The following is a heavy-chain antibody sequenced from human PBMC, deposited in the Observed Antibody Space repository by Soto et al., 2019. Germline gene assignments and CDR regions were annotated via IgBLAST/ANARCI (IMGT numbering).Heavy chain of an antibody. CDR3: ASGLLWFGEAGYFDY. CDR1: GFTFSSYS. Sequence: EVQLVESGGGLVQPGGSLRLSCAASGFTFSSYSMNWVRQAPGKGLEWVSYISSSSSTIYYADSVKGRFTISRDNAKNSLYLQMNSLRDEDTAVYYCASGLLWFGEAGYFDYWGQGTLVTVSS. J-gene: IGHJ4*02. D-gene: IGHD3-10*01. V-gene: IGHV3-48*02. CDR2: ISSSSSTI.